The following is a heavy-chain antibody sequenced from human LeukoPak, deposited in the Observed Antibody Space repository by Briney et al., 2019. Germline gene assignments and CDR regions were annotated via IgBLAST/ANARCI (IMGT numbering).Heavy chain of an antibody. Sequence: SETLSLTCTVSGGSISSYYWSWIRQPPGKGLEWIGYIYYSGSTNYNPSLTSRVTISLDTSKNQFSLKLSSVTAADTAVYYCARGSGRYFEWLFPRYGMDVWGQGTTVNVSS. D-gene: IGHD3-9*01. CDR1: GGSISSYY. J-gene: IGHJ6*02. CDR3: ARGSGRYFEWLFPRYGMDV. V-gene: IGHV4-59*12. CDR2: IYYSGST.